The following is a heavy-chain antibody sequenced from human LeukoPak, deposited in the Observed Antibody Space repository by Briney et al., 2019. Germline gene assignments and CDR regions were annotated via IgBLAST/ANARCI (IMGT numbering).Heavy chain of an antibody. Sequence: SETLSLTCTVSGYSISSGYYWGWIRPPPGKGLEWIGRISTSGSTNYNPSLKSRVTMSVDTSKNQFSLKLSSVTAADTAVYYCARDRYHYDSSGYYQLDYWGQGTLVTVSS. CDR1: GYSISSGYY. V-gene: IGHV4-38-2*02. CDR3: ARDRYHYDSSGYYQLDY. J-gene: IGHJ4*02. CDR2: ISTSGST. D-gene: IGHD3-22*01.